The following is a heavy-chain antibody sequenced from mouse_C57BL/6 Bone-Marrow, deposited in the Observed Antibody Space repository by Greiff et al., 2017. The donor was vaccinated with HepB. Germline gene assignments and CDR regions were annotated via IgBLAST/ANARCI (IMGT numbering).Heavy chain of an antibody. CDR1: GFTFSSYA. CDR2: ISSGGDYI. J-gene: IGHJ1*03. V-gene: IGHV5-9-1*02. Sequence: EVKLQESGEGLVKPGGSLKLSCAASGFTFSSYAMSWVRQTPEKRLEWVEYISSGGDYIYYADTVKGRFTISRDNARNTLYLQMSSLKSEDTAMYYCTRELGRYFDVWGTGTTVTVSS. D-gene: IGHD4-1*01. CDR3: TRELGRYFDV.